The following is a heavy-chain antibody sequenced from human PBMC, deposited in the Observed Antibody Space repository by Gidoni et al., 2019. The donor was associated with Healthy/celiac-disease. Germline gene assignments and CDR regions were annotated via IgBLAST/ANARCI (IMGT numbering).Heavy chain of an antibody. J-gene: IGHJ4*02. V-gene: IGHV3-53*02. Sequence: EVQLVETGGGLIQPGGSLRLSCAASGFTVSSNYMSWVRQAPGKGLEWVSVIYSGGSTYYADSVKGRFTISRDNSKNTLYLQMNSLRAEDTAVYYCARSDMVQGVGGFDYWGQGTLVTVSS. CDR3: ARSDMVQGVGGFDY. CDR2: IYSGGST. CDR1: GFTVSSNY. D-gene: IGHD3-10*01.